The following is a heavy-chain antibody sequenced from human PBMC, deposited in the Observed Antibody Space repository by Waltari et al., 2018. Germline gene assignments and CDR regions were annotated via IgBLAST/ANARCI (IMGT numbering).Heavy chain of an antibody. D-gene: IGHD3-22*01. V-gene: IGHV1-3*03. CDR3: ARGPSRITMIPEVFDY. J-gene: IGHJ4*02. CDR1: GYTFTSYA. Sequence: QVQLVQSGAEVKKPGASVKVSCKASGYTFTSYAMHWVRQAPGQRLEWMGWINAGNGNTKYSQEFQGRVTITRDTSASTAYMELSSLRSEDMAVYYCARGPSRITMIPEVFDYWGQGTLVIVSS. CDR2: INAGNGNT.